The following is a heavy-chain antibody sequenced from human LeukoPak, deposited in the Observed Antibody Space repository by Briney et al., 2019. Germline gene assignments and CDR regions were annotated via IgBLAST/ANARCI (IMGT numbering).Heavy chain of an antibody. CDR3: ARPGSGGSPEGFDY. J-gene: IGHJ4*02. V-gene: IGHV1-69*13. Sequence: ASVKVSCKASGGTFSSYAISWVRQAPGQGLEWMGGIIPIFGTANYAQKFQGRVTITADESTSTAYMELSSLRSEDTAVYYCARPGSGGSPEGFDYWGQGTLVTVSS. CDR1: GGTFSSYA. D-gene: IGHD1-26*01. CDR2: IIPIFGTA.